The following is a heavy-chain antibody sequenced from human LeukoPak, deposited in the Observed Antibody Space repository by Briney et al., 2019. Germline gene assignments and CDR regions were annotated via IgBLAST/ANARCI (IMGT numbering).Heavy chain of an antibody. CDR3: ARDEGDGYKFDY. D-gene: IGHD5-24*01. CDR1: GFTVSRNY. Sequence: PGGSLRLSCAASGFTVSRNYMSWVRQAPGKGLEWVSIIYRAGQTYYADSVEGRFTISRDTSKNTVYLQMSSLSAEDTAIYYCARDEGDGYKFDYWGQGTLVTVSS. V-gene: IGHV3-66*01. CDR2: IYRAGQT. J-gene: IGHJ4*02.